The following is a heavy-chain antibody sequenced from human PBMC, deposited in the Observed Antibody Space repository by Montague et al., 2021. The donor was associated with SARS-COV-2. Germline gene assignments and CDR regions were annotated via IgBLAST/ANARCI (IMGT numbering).Heavy chain of an antibody. V-gene: IGHV4-59*12. Sequence: SETLSLTCTVSGGSISPCYWSWIRQSPAQGMECIWYTSYNWSTNSNPSLTRRVTISIDTSKNQFSLKLSSVTAADTAVYYCARSGEYDDAPYYYYAMDVWGQGTTVTVSS. CDR3: ARSGEYDDAPYYYYAMDV. CDR2: TSYNWST. J-gene: IGHJ6*02. D-gene: IGHD3-16*01. CDR1: GGSISPCY.